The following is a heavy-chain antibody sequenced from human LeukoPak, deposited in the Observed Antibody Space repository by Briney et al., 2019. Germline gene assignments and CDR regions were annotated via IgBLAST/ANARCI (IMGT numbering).Heavy chain of an antibody. CDR2: ISSNGDII. J-gene: IGHJ4*02. CDR3: ARDGGWQDDY. CDR1: GFTLRSYS. V-gene: IGHV3-48*01. D-gene: IGHD3-16*01. Sequence: GGSLRLSCAASGFTLRSYSMNWVRQAPGKGLEWISYISSNGDIIKYADSVKGRFTISRDNAKNSLFLQMNSLRAEDTAIFYCARDGGWQDDYWGQGTLVTVSS.